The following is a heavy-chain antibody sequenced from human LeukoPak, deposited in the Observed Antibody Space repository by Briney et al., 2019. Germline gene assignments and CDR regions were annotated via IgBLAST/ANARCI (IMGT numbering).Heavy chain of an antibody. Sequence: GGSLRLSCAASRFVFPGSGMHWVRQAPGKGLEWVAYLRYDGTDTYYADSVKGRFTISRDNSKNMLYLEMHSLRPDDTALYYCARDATVGSAYFDLWGQGALVTVSS. V-gene: IGHV3-30*02. CDR1: RFVFPGSG. CDR2: LRYDGTDT. D-gene: IGHD2-15*01. CDR3: ARDATVGSAYFDL. J-gene: IGHJ4*02.